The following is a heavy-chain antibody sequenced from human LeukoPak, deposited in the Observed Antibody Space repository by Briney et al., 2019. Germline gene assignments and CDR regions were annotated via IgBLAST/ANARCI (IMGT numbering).Heavy chain of an antibody. CDR3: ARYSDANFDL. D-gene: IGHD2-2*01. J-gene: IGHJ2*01. CDR2: IYYSGST. Sequence: TTSETLSLTCTVSGGSISSSSYYWGWIRQPPGKGLEWIGSIYYSGSTYYNPSLKSRVTISVDTSKNQFSLKLSSVTAADTAVYYCARYSDANFDLWGRGTLVTVSS. CDR1: GGSISSSSYY. V-gene: IGHV4-39*01.